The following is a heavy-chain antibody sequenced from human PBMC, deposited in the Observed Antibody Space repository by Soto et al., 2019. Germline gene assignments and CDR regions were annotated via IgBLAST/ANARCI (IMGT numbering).Heavy chain of an antibody. Sequence: GASVKVSCKVSGYTLTELSMHWVRQAPGKGLEWMGGFDPEDGETIYAQKFQGRVTMTEDTSTDTAYMELSSLRSEDTAVYCCATDLGRVTNLFDYWGQGTLVTVSS. D-gene: IGHD4-17*01. CDR1: GYTLTELS. CDR3: ATDLGRVTNLFDY. CDR2: FDPEDGET. V-gene: IGHV1-24*01. J-gene: IGHJ4*02.